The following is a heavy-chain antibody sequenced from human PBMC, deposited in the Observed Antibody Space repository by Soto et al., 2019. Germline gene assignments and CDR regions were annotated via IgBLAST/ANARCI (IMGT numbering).Heavy chain of an antibody. Sequence: LRLSCAASGFNVNTDYMNWVRQTPGKGLEWVSFIYNGESTHYADSVKGRFTISRDDSENTLFLQMSSLRAEDTAKYYCAKSGPTNYFDFWGQGTLVTVSS. V-gene: IGHV3-53*01. CDR3: AKSGPTNYFDF. J-gene: IGHJ4*02. CDR2: IYNGEST. D-gene: IGHD1-26*01. CDR1: GFNVNTDY.